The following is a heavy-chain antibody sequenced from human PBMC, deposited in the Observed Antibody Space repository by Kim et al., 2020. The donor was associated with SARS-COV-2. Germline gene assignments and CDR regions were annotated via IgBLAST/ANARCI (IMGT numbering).Heavy chain of an antibody. J-gene: IGHJ5*02. V-gene: IGHV4-59*13. CDR1: GGSISSYY. D-gene: IGHD6-13*01. CDR2: IYYSGST. CDR3: ARVLILFEAAAGTLAGFDP. Sequence: SETLSLTCTVSGGSISSYYWSWIRQPPGKGLEWIGYIYYSGSTNYNPSLKSRVTISVDTSKNQFSLKLSSVTAADTAVYYCARVLILFEAAAGTLAGFDPWGQGTLVTVSS.